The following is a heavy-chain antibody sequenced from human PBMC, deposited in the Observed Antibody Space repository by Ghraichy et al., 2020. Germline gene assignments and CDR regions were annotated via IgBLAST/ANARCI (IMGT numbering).Heavy chain of an antibody. CDR3: AREGLWPYSRGWYRGFDV. CDR2: VSRVGST. D-gene: IGHD6-13*01. V-gene: IGHV4-34*01. Sequence: SETLSLTCAVYGGSFSEYYWSWIRQPPGKGLEWIADVSRVGSTNYNPSLQSRVTISINTSKNQVSLRLNSVTAADTAFYYWAREGLWPYSRGWYRGFDVWGQGSLVTVSS. CDR1: GGSFSEYY. J-gene: IGHJ3*01.